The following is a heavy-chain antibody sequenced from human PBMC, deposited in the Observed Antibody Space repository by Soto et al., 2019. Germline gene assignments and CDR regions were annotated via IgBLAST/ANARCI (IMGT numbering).Heavy chain of an antibody. V-gene: IGHV1-18*01. CDR1: GYTFSNYG. D-gene: IGHD5-18*01. Sequence: QVQLVQSGAEVKKPGASVKVSCKASGYTFSNYGISWVRQGPGQGLEWMGWISGYNGNTHYEEKVQDRIKMTTDTRTSTTYLELRRLRSDDTAVYFCARDPGFGFGYSYAFAMDVWGQGTTVTVSS. CDR3: ARDPGFGFGYSYAFAMDV. CDR2: ISGYNGNT. J-gene: IGHJ6*02.